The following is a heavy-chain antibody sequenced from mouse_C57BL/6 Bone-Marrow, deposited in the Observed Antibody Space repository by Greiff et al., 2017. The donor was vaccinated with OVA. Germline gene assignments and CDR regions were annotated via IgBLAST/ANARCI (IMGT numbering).Heavy chain of an antibody. CDR3: ARNGGHGSSYGWYFDV. CDR1: GFSLTSYG. Sequence: QVQLKESGPGLVQPSQSLSITCTVSGFSLTSYGVHWVRQSPGKGLEWLGVIWSGGSTDYNAAFISRLSISKDNSKSQVFFKMNSLQADDTAIYYCARNGGHGSSYGWYFDVWGTGTTVTVSS. D-gene: IGHD1-1*01. V-gene: IGHV2-2*01. CDR2: IWSGGST. J-gene: IGHJ1*03.